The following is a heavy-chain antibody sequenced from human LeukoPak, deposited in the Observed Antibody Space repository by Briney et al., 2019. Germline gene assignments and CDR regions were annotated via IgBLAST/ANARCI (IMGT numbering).Heavy chain of an antibody. CDR1: GFTFSSYA. CDR3: ARDSTYYYDSGSSGPHYFDF. J-gene: IGHJ4*02. V-gene: IGHV3-30*01. Sequence: PGGSLRLSCAASGFTFSSYAMHWVRQAPGKGLEWVALISYHGDITYYADSVEGRFTLSRDNSKTTLFLQLNSLRAEDTAVYYCARDSTYYYDSGSSGPHYFDFWGQGTLVTVSS. CDR2: ISYHGDIT. D-gene: IGHD3-10*01.